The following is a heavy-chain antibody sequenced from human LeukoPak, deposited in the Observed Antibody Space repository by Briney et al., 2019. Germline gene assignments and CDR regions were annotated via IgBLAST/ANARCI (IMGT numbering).Heavy chain of an antibody. CDR3: ARGFLQNYYGSGRYALSNWFDP. CDR2: IYYPGST. D-gene: IGHD3-10*01. Sequence: SETLSLTCSVSGGSISSSYWSWIRQPPGKGLEWLGYIYYPGSTYYNPSLNSRGTISVDTSKNQFSLKLSSVTAADTAVYYCARGFLQNYYGSGRYALSNWFDPRGQGTLVTVSS. J-gene: IGHJ5*02. CDR1: GGSISSSY. V-gene: IGHV4-59*12.